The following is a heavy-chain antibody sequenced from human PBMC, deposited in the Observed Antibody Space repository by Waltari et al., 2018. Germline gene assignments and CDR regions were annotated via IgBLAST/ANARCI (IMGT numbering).Heavy chain of an antibody. V-gene: IGHV1-69*05. CDR2: IIPICGTA. J-gene: IGHJ4*02. D-gene: IGHD1-26*01. CDR3: ARGIVGATAADY. CDR1: GGNFSSYA. Sequence: QVQLVQSGAEVKKPGSSVKVSCKASGGNFSSYAISWVRKATGQGLEWMVGIIPICGTANYAQKFQGRVTITTDESTSTAYMELSSLRSEDTAVYYCARGIVGATAADYWGQGTLVTVSS.